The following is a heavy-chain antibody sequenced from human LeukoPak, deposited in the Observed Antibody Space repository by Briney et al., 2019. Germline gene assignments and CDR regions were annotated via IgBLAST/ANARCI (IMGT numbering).Heavy chain of an antibody. CDR1: GGSIKSYY. D-gene: IGHD1-7*01. J-gene: IGHJ4*02. CDR3: ARDLPGITGTWDY. CDR2: IYTSGST. V-gene: IGHV4-4*07. Sequence: PSETLSLTCTISGGSIKSYYWTWLRQPAGKGLEGGGRIYTSGSTDYNPSLKRRVSMSVDTSNNQFSLKLRSVTAADTAVYYCARDLPGITGTWDYWGQGTLVTVSS.